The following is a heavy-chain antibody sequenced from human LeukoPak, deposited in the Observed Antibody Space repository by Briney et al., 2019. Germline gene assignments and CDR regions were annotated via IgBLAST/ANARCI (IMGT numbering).Heavy chain of an antibody. CDR2: INWNGGST. D-gene: IGHD3-9*01. V-gene: IGHV3-20*04. CDR1: GFTFDDYG. CDR3: AKAANYDILTGYYLDY. J-gene: IGHJ4*02. Sequence: GGSLRLSCAASGFTFDDYGMSWVRQAPGKGLEWVSGINWNGGSTGYADSVKGRFTISRDNAKNSLYLQMNSLRAEDTAIYYCAKAANYDILTGYYLDYWGQGTLVTVSS.